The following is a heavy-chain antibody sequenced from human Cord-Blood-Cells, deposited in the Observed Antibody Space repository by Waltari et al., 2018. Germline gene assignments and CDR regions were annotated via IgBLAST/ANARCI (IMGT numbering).Heavy chain of an antibody. J-gene: IGHJ3*02. CDR2: IYYSGGI. CDR1: GGSISSSSYY. D-gene: IGHD6-6*01. V-gene: IGHV4-39*01. Sequence: QLQLQESGPGLVKPSETLSLTCTVSGGSISSSSYYWGWIRQPPGKGLEWIGSIYYSGGISYNPSLKSRVTISVDTSKNQFSLKLSSGTAADTAVYYCTEQLGAFDIWGQGTMVTVSS. CDR3: TEQLGAFDI.